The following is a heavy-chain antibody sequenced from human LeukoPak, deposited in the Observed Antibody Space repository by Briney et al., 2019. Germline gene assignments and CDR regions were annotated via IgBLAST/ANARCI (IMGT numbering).Heavy chain of an antibody. CDR2: IRYDGSNK. Sequence: GGSLRLSCAASGFTFSSYGMHWVRQAPGKGLEWVAFIRYDGSNKYYADSAKGRFTISRDNSKNTLYLQMNSLRAEDTAVYYCAKDRGSGWYLLGYWGQGTLVTVSS. CDR3: AKDRGSGWYLLGY. CDR1: GFTFSSYG. J-gene: IGHJ4*02. D-gene: IGHD6-19*01. V-gene: IGHV3-30*02.